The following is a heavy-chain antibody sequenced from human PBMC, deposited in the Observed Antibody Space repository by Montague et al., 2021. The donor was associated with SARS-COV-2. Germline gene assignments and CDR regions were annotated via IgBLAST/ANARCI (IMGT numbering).Heavy chain of an antibody. CDR2: IYHSGTT. Sequence: SETLSLTCTVSGFSIGSGDYWGRIRQPPGEGLEWIGSIYHSGTTYYNPSLQSRLTMSIDTSTDQFSLRLTSVTAADTAVFFCVREKAGGLRNVFDIWGQGTTVTVSS. J-gene: IGHJ3*02. CDR3: VREKAGGLRNVFDI. CDR1: GFSIGSGDY. V-gene: IGHV4-38-2*02.